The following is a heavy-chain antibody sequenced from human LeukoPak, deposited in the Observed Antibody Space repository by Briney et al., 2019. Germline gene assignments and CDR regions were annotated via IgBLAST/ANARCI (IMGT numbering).Heavy chain of an antibody. D-gene: IGHD6-13*01. V-gene: IGHV3-23*01. CDR1: GFTFSSYA. CDR2: ISGSGGST. J-gene: IGHJ4*02. CDR3: AKDKRRYSSSWVFDY. Sequence: GGSLGLSCAASGFTFSSYAMSWVRQAPGKGLEWVSAISGSGGSTYYADSVKGRFTISRDNSKNTLYLQMNGLRAEDTAVYYCAKDKRRYSSSWVFDYWGRGTLVTVSS.